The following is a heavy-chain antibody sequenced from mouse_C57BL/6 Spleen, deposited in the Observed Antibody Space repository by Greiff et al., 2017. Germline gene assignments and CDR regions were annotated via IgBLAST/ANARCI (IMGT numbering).Heavy chain of an antibody. Sequence: QVQLQQPGAELVRPGSSVKLSCKASGYTFTSYWMDWVKQRPGQGLEWIGNIYPSDSETHYNQQFKDKATLTVDKSSSTAYMQLSSLTSEDSAVYYCARGGNYAAWFAYWGQGTLVTVSA. CDR2: IYPSDSET. V-gene: IGHV1-61*01. CDR3: ARGGNYAAWFAY. J-gene: IGHJ3*01. CDR1: GYTFTSYW. D-gene: IGHD2-1*01.